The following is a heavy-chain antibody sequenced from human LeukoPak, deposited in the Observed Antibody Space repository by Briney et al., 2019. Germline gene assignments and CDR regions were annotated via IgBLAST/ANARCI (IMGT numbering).Heavy chain of an antibody. CDR3: ARVSGYDWESFYDY. J-gene: IGHJ4*02. D-gene: IGHD5-12*01. CDR2: IYHSGST. V-gene: IGHV4-38-2*02. Sequence: SETLSLTCTVSGYSISSGYYWGWIRQPPGKGLEWIGSIYHSGSTYYNSSLKSRVTISVDTSKNQFSLKLSSVTAADTAMYYCARVSGYDWESFYDYWGQGSLVTVSS. CDR1: GYSISSGYY.